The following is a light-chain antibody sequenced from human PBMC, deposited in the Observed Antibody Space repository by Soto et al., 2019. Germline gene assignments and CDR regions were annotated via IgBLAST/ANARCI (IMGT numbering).Light chain of an antibody. J-gene: IGKJ1*01. Sequence: EIVMTQSPATLSVSPGERATLSCRASQSVSSNLAWYQQKPGQAPRLLIYGASTRATGSPARFSGSGSGTEFTLTIGIQLSEGFAVYYCQQYNNGPPTWTFGQGTKVEIK. CDR2: GAS. CDR3: QQYNNGPPTWT. V-gene: IGKV3-15*01. CDR1: QSVSSN.